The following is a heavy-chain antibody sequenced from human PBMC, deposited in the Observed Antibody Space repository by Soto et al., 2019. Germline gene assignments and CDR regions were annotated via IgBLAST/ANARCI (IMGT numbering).Heavy chain of an antibody. Sequence: GGSLRLSCAASGFTFSSYGMHWVRQAPGKGLEWVAVIWYDGSNKYYADSVKGRFTISRDNSKNTLYLQMNSLRAEDTAVYYCARDKYVVDTAMGVTYYFDYWGQGTLVTVSS. J-gene: IGHJ4*02. CDR2: IWYDGSNK. CDR1: GFTFSSYG. CDR3: ARDKYVVDTAMGVTYYFDY. D-gene: IGHD5-18*01. V-gene: IGHV3-33*01.